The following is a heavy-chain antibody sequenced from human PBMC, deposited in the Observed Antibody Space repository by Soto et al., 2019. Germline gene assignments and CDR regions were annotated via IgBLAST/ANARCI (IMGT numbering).Heavy chain of an antibody. V-gene: IGHV1-24*01. CDR2: FDPEDGET. Sequence: GASVKVSCKVSGYTLTELSMHWVRPAPGKGLEWMGGFDPEDGETICAQKFQGRVTMTEDTSTDTAYMELSSLRSEDTAVYYCATTAGRSYYYGMDVWGQGTTVTVSS. J-gene: IGHJ6*02. D-gene: IGHD6-25*01. CDR3: ATTAGRSYYYGMDV. CDR1: GYTLTELS.